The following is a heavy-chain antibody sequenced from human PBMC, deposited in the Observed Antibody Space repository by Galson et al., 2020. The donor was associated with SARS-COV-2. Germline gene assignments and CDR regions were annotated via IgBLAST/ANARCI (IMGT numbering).Heavy chain of an antibody. J-gene: IGHJ4*02. CDR1: GYTFIDNS. Sequence: ASVTVSCKASGYTFIDNSLVWVRQAPGQGLDWMGWINPKSGDTNSAQTFQGRVTLTRDTSIGTAYMELTGLTSDDTAVYYCARNGGGCGYWGQGTLVTVAS. CDR3: ARNGGGCGY. D-gene: IGHD1-1*01. V-gene: IGHV1-2*02. CDR2: INPKSGDT.